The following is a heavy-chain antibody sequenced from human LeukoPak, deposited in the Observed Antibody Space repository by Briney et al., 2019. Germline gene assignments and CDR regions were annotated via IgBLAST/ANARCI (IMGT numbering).Heavy chain of an antibody. CDR3: ARHAAVSTSSTWYFDY. CDR1: GYSFTSYW. J-gene: IGHJ4*02. D-gene: IGHD6-13*01. Sequence: GESLKISCKGSGYSFTSYWIGWVRQMPGKGLEWMEIIYPGDSDTRYSRSFQGQVTISADKSITTAYLQWSSLKASDTAMYYCARHAAVSTSSTWYFDYWGQGTLVTVSS. CDR2: IYPGDSDT. V-gene: IGHV5-51*01.